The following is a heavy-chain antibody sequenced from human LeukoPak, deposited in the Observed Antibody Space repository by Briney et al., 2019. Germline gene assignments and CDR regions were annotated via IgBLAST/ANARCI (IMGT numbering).Heavy chain of an antibody. V-gene: IGHV4-39*01. CDR2: ISYSGST. J-gene: IGHJ4*02. CDR3: AAYSYDSSGYLG. D-gene: IGHD3-22*01. Sequence: KASETLSLTCTVSGGSISSTGYYWGWIRQPPVKGLEWIGSISYSGSTYYNPSLKSRVTISVDTSKNQFSLKLTSVTAADTAEYYCAAYSYDSSGYLGCGQGTLVTVSS. CDR1: GGSISSTGYY.